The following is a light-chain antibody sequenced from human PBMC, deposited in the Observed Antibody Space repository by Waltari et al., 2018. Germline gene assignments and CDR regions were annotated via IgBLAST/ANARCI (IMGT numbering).Light chain of an antibody. CDR1: QSVLYSANNKNY. Sequence: DIVMTQSPDSLAVSLGERATINCKSSQSVLYSANNKNYLAWYQQKSGQPPKLLIYWASPRASGVPDRFSGSGSGTDFTLTISNLQPEDVAVYYCQQYDASPLTFGGGT. J-gene: IGKJ4*01. CDR2: WAS. V-gene: IGKV4-1*01. CDR3: QQYDASPLT.